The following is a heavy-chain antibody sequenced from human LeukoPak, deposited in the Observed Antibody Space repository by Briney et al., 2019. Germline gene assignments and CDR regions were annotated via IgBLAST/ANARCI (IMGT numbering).Heavy chain of an antibody. Sequence: GASVKVSCKASGGTFSSYAISWVRQAPGQGLEWMGGIIPNSGGTNYAQKFQGRVTMTRDTSISTAYMELSRLRSDDTAVYYCARVYDSSGYYLNYWGQGTLVTVSS. V-gene: IGHV1-2*02. CDR2: IIPNSGGT. J-gene: IGHJ4*02. CDR1: GGTFSSYA. D-gene: IGHD3-22*01. CDR3: ARVYDSSGYYLNY.